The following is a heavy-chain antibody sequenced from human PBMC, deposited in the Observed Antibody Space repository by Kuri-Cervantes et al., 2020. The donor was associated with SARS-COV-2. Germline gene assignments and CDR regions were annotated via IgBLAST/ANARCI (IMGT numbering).Heavy chain of an antibody. CDR1: GYTFTSYD. J-gene: IGHJ6*02. V-gene: IGHV1-8*01. Sequence: ASVNVSCKASGYTFTSYDINWVRQATGQGLEWMGWMNPNSGNTGYAQKFQGRVTMTRDMSTSTAYMELSSLRSEDTAVYYCAAQVTRYYDSSGYYGMDVWGQGTTVTVSS. D-gene: IGHD3-22*01. CDR2: MNPNSGNT. CDR3: AAQVTRYYDSSGYYGMDV.